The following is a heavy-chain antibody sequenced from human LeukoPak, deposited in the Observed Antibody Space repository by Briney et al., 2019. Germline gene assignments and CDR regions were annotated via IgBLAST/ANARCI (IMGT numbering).Heavy chain of an antibody. Sequence: PGGSLRLSCAASGFTFRNSAMSWVRQAPGKGLEWVSTFTGGDGSAYYADSVKGRFTISRDNSKNTLYLQMNSLRAEDTAVYYCAKENYDFWSGFAYGMDVWGQGTTVTVSS. CDR2: FTGGDGSA. J-gene: IGHJ6*02. CDR1: GFTFRNSA. D-gene: IGHD3-3*01. V-gene: IGHV3-23*01. CDR3: AKENYDFWSGFAYGMDV.